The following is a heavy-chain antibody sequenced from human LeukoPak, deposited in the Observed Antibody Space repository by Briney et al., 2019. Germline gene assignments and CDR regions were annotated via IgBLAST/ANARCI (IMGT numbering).Heavy chain of an antibody. D-gene: IGHD3-22*01. CDR3: AHSLVWRYYDSSGYYRYYFDY. J-gene: IGHJ4*02. Sequence: SGPTLVNPTQTLTLTCTFSGFSLSTSGVGVGWIRQPPGKALEWHALIYWDDDKRYSPSLKSRLTITKDTSKNQVVLTMTNMDPVDTATYYCAHSLVWRYYDSSGYYRYYFDYWGQGTLVTVSS. V-gene: IGHV2-5*02. CDR1: GFSLSTSGVG. CDR2: IYWDDDK.